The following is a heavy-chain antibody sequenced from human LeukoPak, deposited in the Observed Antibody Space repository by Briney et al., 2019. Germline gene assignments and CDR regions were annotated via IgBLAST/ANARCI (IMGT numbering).Heavy chain of an antibody. V-gene: IGHV3-73*01. CDR2: IRGKANTYVT. CDR3: ARRDDYGDPRSFDY. J-gene: IGHJ4*02. D-gene: IGHD4-17*01. CDR1: GFTFSDSS. Sequence: GGSLRLSCAASGFTFSDSSIHWVRQASGKGLEWLGRIRGKANTYVTLYAESVEGRFILSRDDSENTAYLQMNSLKTEDTAVYYCARRDDYGDPRSFDYWGQGTLVSVSS.